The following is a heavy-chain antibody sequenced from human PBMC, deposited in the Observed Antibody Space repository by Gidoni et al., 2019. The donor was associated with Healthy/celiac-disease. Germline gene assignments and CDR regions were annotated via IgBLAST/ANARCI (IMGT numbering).Heavy chain of an antibody. V-gene: IGHV3-73*02. CDR1: GFTFSGSA. D-gene: IGHD3-22*01. CDR2: IRRKANSYAT. CDR3: TRHRYYYDSSGYYHDAFDI. Sequence: EVQLVESGGGLVQPGGSLKLSCAASGFTFSGSAMHWVRQASGKGLEWVVRIRRKANSYATAYAASVKGRFTISRDDSKNTAYLQMNSLKTEDTAVYYCTRHRYYYDSSGYYHDAFDIWGQGTMVTVSS. J-gene: IGHJ3*02.